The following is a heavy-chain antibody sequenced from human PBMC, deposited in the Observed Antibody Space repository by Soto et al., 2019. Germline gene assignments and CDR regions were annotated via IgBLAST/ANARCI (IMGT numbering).Heavy chain of an antibody. Sequence: SETLSLTCTVSGGSISSYYWSWIRQPPGNGLEWIGYIYYSESANYNPSLESRVTISVDTSKNQLALKLSSVTAADTAVYYWARGGWIPVAAIDNSFDPWGQGTLVTVAS. D-gene: IGHD5-12*01. CDR1: GGSISSYY. CDR2: IYYSESA. CDR3: ARGGWIPVAAIDNSFDP. J-gene: IGHJ5*02. V-gene: IGHV4-59*01.